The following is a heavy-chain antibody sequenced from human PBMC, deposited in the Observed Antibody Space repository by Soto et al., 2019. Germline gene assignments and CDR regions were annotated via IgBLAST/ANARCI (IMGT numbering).Heavy chain of an antibody. V-gene: IGHV3-33*01. CDR3: ARVGSGGAWGWFGP. Sequence: QVQLVESGGGVVQPGMSLRLSCAASGYTFIRYGMHWVRQAPGKGLEWLAVIWYDGSNKYYADSVKGRFTISRDNSKNTVFLQMDSLRVEDRAMYYCARVGSGGAWGWFGPWGEGSLVGVSS. CDR2: IWYDGSNK. J-gene: IGHJ5*02. D-gene: IGHD3-10*01. CDR1: GYTFIRYG.